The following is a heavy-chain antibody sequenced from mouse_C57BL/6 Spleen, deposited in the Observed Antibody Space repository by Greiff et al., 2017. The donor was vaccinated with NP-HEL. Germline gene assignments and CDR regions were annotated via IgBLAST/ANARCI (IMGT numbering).Heavy chain of an antibody. CDR1: GYTFTSYW. CDR3: ARVGTREYYFDY. V-gene: IGHV1-55*01. CDR2: IYPGSGST. D-gene: IGHD3-3*01. J-gene: IGHJ2*01. Sequence: VQLQQPGAELVKPGASVKMSCKASGYTFTSYWITWVKQRPGQGLEWIGDIYPGSGSTNYNEKFKSKATLTVDTSSSTAYMQLSSLTSEDSAVYYWARVGTREYYFDYWGQGTTLTVSS.